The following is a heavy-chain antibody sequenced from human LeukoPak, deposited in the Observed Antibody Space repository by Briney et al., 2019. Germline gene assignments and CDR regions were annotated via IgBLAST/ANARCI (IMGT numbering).Heavy chain of an antibody. CDR1: GYTFTGYY. J-gene: IGHJ4*02. CDR2: INPYSGGT. CDR3: ASQKWDTAMATEYYFDY. D-gene: IGHD5-18*01. V-gene: IGHV1-2*02. Sequence: ASVKVSCKASGYTFTGYYMHWVRQAPGQGLEWMGWINPYSGGTNYAQEFQGRVTMTRDTSIGTAYMELSRLRSDDTALYYCASQKWDTAMATEYYFDYWGQGTLVTVSS.